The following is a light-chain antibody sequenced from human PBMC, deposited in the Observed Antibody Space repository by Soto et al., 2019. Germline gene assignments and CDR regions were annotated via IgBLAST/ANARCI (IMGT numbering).Light chain of an antibody. V-gene: IGLV2-8*01. Sequence: QSALTQPPSASGSPGQSVTISCTGTSSDVGGYNYVSWYQQYPGKAPTLMIYEVSKRPSGAPDRFSGSKSGNTASLTVSGLQAEDEADYYCSSYGGSNNVLFGGGTKLTVL. CDR3: SSYGGSNNVL. J-gene: IGLJ2*01. CDR2: EVS. CDR1: SSDVGGYNY.